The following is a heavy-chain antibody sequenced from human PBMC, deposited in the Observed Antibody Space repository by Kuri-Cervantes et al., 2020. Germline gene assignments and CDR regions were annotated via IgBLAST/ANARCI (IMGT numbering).Heavy chain of an antibody. CDR1: GASISSGGYY. Sequence: ESLKISCTVSGASISSGGYYWSWIRQPPGKGLEWIGYIYYDGSTYYNPSLKSRVTISVDTSKNQFSLKLSSVTAADTAVYYCAGGAGHNWFDPWGQGTLVTVSS. CDR3: AGGAGHNWFDP. V-gene: IGHV4-61*08. D-gene: IGHD3-10*01. CDR2: IYYDGST. J-gene: IGHJ5*02.